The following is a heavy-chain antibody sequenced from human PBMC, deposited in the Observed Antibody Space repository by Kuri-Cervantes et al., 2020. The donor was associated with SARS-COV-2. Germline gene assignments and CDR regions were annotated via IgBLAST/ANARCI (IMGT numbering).Heavy chain of an antibody. CDR2: ISSSSSTI. V-gene: IGHV3-48*01. Sequence: ETLSLTCAASGFTFSSYSMNWVRQAPGKGLEWVSYISSSSSTIYYADSEKGRFTISRDNAKNSLYLQMNSLRAEDTAVYYGARVGSNYGLRSIFDYWGQGTLVTVSS. CDR3: ARVGSNYGLRSIFDY. J-gene: IGHJ4*02. D-gene: IGHD4-11*01. CDR1: GFTFSSYS.